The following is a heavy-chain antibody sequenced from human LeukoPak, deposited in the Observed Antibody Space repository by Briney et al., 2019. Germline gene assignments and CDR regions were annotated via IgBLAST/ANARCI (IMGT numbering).Heavy chain of an antibody. J-gene: IGHJ4*02. Sequence: SVKVSCKASGGTFSSYAISWVRQAPGQGLEWMGGIIPIFGTTNYAQKFQDRVTITADKSTSTAYMELSSLRSEDTAVYYCARYDSSGWYVGYFDYWGQGTLVTVSS. CDR1: GGTFSSYA. D-gene: IGHD6-19*01. CDR2: IIPIFGTT. V-gene: IGHV1-69*06. CDR3: ARYDSSGWYVGYFDY.